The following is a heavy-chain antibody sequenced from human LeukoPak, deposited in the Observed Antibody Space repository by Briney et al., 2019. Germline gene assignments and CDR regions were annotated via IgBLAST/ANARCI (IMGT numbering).Heavy chain of an antibody. CDR2: IIPIFGTA. Sequence: SVKVSCKASGGTFSSYVISWVRQAPGQGLEWMGGIIPIFGTANYAQKLQDRATITAAESTSTAYMELSSLRSEDTAVYYCARGRGDCSSGVCYTAYFYYSMDVWGQGTTVTVSS. V-gene: IGHV1-69*13. J-gene: IGHJ6*02. D-gene: IGHD2-8*01. CDR1: GGTFSSYV. CDR3: ARGRGDCSSGVCYTAYFYYSMDV.